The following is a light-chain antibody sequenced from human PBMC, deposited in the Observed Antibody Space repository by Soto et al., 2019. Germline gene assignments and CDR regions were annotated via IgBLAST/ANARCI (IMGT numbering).Light chain of an antibody. J-gene: IGKJ1*01. CDR3: QEYDTRPGT. Sequence: EIVMTQSPATLAVSSGEKATLPCRASQSVNNNLAWYQQKLGQAPRVLIYGASTRDSGVPARFSGSRSGTEFTLTISSLQAEDFAVYYCQEYDTRPGTFGQGTKVDIK. CDR1: QSVNNN. CDR2: GAS. V-gene: IGKV3-15*01.